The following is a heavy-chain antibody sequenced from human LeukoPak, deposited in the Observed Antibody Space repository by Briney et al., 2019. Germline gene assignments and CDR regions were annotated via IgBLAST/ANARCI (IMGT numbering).Heavy chain of an antibody. CDR1: GFTFNSYW. D-gene: IGHD3-10*01. J-gene: IGHJ4*02. CDR2: INSDGSST. CDR3: ARPTYYYGSGELLDY. Sequence: QPGGSLRLSCAASGFTFNSYWMHWVRQAPGKGLVWVSRINSDGSSTSYADSAKGRFTISRDNAKNTLYLQMNSLRAEDTAVYYCARPTYYYGSGELLDYWGQGTLVTVSS. V-gene: IGHV3-74*01.